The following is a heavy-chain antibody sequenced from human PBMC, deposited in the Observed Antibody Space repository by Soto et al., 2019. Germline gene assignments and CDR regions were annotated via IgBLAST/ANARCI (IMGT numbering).Heavy chain of an antibody. CDR2: IYYSGTT. J-gene: IGHJ6*03. D-gene: IGHD3-3*01. V-gene: IGHV4-31*03. Sequence: PSETLSITCTVSGASIKTGGYYWTWIHQHPVKGQEWIGYIYYSGTTYYTPSLESRVAMSVDLSTNQFSLRLSSVTAADTAVYYCARTVLRFLEWLLYRPYYYYMDVWGKGTTVTVSS. CDR3: ARTVLRFLEWLLYRPYYYYMDV. CDR1: GASIKTGGYY.